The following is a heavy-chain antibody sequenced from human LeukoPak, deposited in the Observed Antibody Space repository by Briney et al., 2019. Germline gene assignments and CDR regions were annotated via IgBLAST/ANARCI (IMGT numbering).Heavy chain of an antibody. Sequence: SETLSLTCTVSGGSISSYYWSWIRQPPGKGLEWIGYIYYSGSTNYNPSLKSRVTISVDTSKNQFSLKLSSVTAADTAVYYCARGLRGYYDSSGTPGYWGQGTLVTVSS. CDR3: ARGLRGYYDSSGTPGY. CDR2: IYYSGST. V-gene: IGHV4-59*12. J-gene: IGHJ4*02. D-gene: IGHD3-22*01. CDR1: GGSISSYY.